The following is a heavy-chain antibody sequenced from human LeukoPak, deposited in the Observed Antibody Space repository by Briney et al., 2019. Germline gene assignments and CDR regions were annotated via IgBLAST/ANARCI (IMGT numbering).Heavy chain of an antibody. D-gene: IGHD5-12*01. CDR3: ASRSNSGYEFFDY. J-gene: IGHJ4*02. Sequence: GESLKISCKGSGYSFASYWIGWVRQMPGKGLEWMGIIYPGDSDTRYSPSFQGQVTISADKSISTAYLQWSSLKASDTAMYYCASRSNSGYEFFDYWGQGTLVTVSS. CDR2: IYPGDSDT. CDR1: GYSFASYW. V-gene: IGHV5-51*01.